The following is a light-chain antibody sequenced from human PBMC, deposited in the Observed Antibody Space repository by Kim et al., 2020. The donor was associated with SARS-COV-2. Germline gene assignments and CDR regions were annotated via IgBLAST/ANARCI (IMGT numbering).Light chain of an antibody. V-gene: IGLV1-44*01. CDR1: SSNIGSNT. CDR3: AAWDDSLNVVV. J-gene: IGLJ2*01. CDR2: SNN. Sequence: GQGFTISCSGSSSNIGSNTVNWYQQLPGTAPKLLIYSNNQRPSGVPDRFSGSKSGTSASLAISGLQSEDEADYYCAAWDDSLNVVVFGGGTQLTVL.